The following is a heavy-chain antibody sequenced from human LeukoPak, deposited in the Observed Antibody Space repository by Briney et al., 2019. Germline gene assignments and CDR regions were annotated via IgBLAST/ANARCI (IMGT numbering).Heavy chain of an antibody. D-gene: IGHD6-13*01. CDR3: ASRYSSSWGPRDAFDI. J-gene: IGHJ3*02. CDR2: IYPGDSDT. V-gene: IGHV5-51*01. Sequence: GESLKISCQGSGYSFTCYWIGWVRQMPGKGLEWMGIIYPGDSDTRYSPSFQGQVTISADKSISTAYLQWSSLKASDTAMYYCASRYSSSWGPRDAFDIWGQGTMVTVSP. CDR1: GYSFTCYW.